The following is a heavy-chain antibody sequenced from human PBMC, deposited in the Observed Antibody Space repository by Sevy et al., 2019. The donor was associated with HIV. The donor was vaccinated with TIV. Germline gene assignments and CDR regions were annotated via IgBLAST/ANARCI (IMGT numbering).Heavy chain of an antibody. Sequence: ASVKVSCKASGYTFTSYDINWVRQATGQGLEWMGWMNPNSGNTGYAQKFQGRVTMTRNTSISTAYMELSNLRSEDTAVYYCARVRRRWYYYDSSGSGGFDYWGQGTLVTVSS. D-gene: IGHD3-22*01. V-gene: IGHV1-8*01. CDR1: GYTFTSYD. CDR2: MNPNSGNT. J-gene: IGHJ4*02. CDR3: ARVRRRWYYYDSSGSGGFDY.